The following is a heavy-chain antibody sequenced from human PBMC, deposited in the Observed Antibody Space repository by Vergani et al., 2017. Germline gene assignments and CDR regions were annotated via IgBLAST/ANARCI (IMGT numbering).Heavy chain of an antibody. Sequence: QVQLQESGPGLVKPSQTLSLTCTVSGGSISSGSYYWSWIRQPAGKGLEWIGRIYTSGSTNYNPSLKSRVTMSVDTSKNQFSLKLSSVTAADTAVYYCARLPAVAPAYYYYGMDVWGQGTTVTVSS. CDR3: ARLPAVAPAYYYYGMDV. CDR2: IYTSGST. V-gene: IGHV4-61*02. J-gene: IGHJ6*02. CDR1: GGSISSGSYY. D-gene: IGHD6-19*01.